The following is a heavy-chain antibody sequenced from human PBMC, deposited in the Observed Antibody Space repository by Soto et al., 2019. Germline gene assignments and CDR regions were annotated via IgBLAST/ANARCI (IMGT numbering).Heavy chain of an antibody. CDR1: GGTFSSYA. Sequence: QVQLVQSGAEVKKPGSSVKVSCKASGGTFSSYAISWVRQAPGQGLEWMGGIIPIFGTANYAQKFQGRVTITAYESTSTAYMELSSLRSEDTAVYYCARGPGIAAAGDYYYYGMDVWGQGTTVTVSS. J-gene: IGHJ6*02. CDR2: IIPIFGTA. D-gene: IGHD6-13*01. CDR3: ARGPGIAAAGDYYYYGMDV. V-gene: IGHV1-69*01.